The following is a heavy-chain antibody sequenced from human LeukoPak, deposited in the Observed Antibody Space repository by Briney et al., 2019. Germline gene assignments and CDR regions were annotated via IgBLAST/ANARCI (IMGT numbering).Heavy chain of an antibody. CDR1: GFTFSDYY. CDR3: DKLVVPAANAVDS. Sequence: GGSLRLSCAASGFTFSDYYMSWIRQAPGKGLEWIAYVGTAGKSIDYAESVRGRFTTSRDDAKSSMFLQMDSLTVEDTAVYYCDKLVVPAANAVDSWGQGTLVTVSS. CDR2: VGTAGKSI. J-gene: IGHJ4*02. D-gene: IGHD2-2*01. V-gene: IGHV3-11*01.